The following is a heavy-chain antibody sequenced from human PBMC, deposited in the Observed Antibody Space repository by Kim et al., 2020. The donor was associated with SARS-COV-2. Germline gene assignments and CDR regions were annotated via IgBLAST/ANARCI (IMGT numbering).Heavy chain of an antibody. J-gene: IGHJ4*02. CDR2: GGT. V-gene: IGHV1-2*02. Sequence: GGTNYALKFQGRVTMTRDTSINTAYMELNRLRSDDTAVYYCASQGVGKLWGQGTLVTVSS. CDR3: ASQGVGKL. D-gene: IGHD1-26*01.